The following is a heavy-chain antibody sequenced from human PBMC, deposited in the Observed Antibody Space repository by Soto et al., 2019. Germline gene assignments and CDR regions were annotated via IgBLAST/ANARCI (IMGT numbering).Heavy chain of an antibody. J-gene: IGHJ3*02. V-gene: IGHV1-2*04. CDR1: GYTFTGYY. Sequence: GASVKVSCKASGYTFTGYYMHWARQAPGQGLEWMGWINPNSGGTNYAQKFQGWVTMTRDTSISTAYMELSRLRSDDTAVYYCARGYYYDSSGYYYVALQPYDAFDIWGQGTMVTVSS. D-gene: IGHD3-22*01. CDR2: INPNSGGT. CDR3: ARGYYYDSSGYYYVALQPYDAFDI.